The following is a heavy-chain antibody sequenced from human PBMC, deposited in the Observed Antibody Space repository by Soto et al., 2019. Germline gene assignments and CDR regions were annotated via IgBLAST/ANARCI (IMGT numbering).Heavy chain of an antibody. Sequence: GLDLEWLALIYWDDDKRYSPSLKSRLTITKDTSKNQVVLTMTNMDPVDTATYYCAHALGYCSSTSCYGTYYYGMDVWGQGTTVTVSS. D-gene: IGHD2-2*01. CDR2: IYWDDDK. J-gene: IGHJ6*02. CDR3: AHALGYCSSTSCYGTYYYGMDV. V-gene: IGHV2-5*02.